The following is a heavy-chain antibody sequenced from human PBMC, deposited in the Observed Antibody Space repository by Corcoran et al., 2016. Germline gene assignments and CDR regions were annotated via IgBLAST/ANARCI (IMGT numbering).Heavy chain of an antibody. J-gene: IGHJ6*02. CDR2: INPNSGGT. D-gene: IGHD2-2*01. CDR3: AREGGLVVVPAAMNYYGMDV. CDR1: GYTFTGYY. Sequence: QVQLVQSGAEVKKPGASVKVSCKASGYTFTGYYMHWVRQAPGQGLEWMGWINPNSGGTNYAQKFQGRVTMTRDTSISNAYMELSRLRSDETAVYYGAREGGLVVVPAAMNYYGMDVWGQGTTVTVSS. V-gene: IGHV1-2*02.